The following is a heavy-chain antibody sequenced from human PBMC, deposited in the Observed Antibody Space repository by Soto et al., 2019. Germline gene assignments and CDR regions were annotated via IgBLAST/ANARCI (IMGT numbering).Heavy chain of an antibody. J-gene: IGHJ6*02. CDR3: ARVVSRDLWSSYYTGPEYYYYGMDV. Sequence: SVKVSCKASGGTFSSYAISWVRQAPGQGLEWMGGIIPIFGTANYAQKFQGRVTITADKSTSTAYMELSSLRSEDTAVYYCARVVSRDLWSSYYTGPEYYYYGMDVWGHGTTVTVSS. D-gene: IGHD3-3*01. CDR2: IIPIFGTA. V-gene: IGHV1-69*06. CDR1: GGTFSSYA.